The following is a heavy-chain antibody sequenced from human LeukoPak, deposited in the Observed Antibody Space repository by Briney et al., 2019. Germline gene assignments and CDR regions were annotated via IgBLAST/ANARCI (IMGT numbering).Heavy chain of an antibody. V-gene: IGHV3-30*03. Sequence: GGSLRLSCAASGFTFSSYGMHWVRQAPGKGLEWVAVISYDGSNKYYADSVKGRFSISKDISKNTLSLQMNSLRAEDTAVYSCATGGNFYYSHWGQGTLVTVSS. J-gene: IGHJ1*01. CDR3: ATGGNFYYSH. D-gene: IGHD4-11*01. CDR1: GFTFSSYG. CDR2: ISYDGSNK.